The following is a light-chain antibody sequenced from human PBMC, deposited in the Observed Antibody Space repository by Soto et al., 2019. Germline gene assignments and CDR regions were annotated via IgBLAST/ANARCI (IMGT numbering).Light chain of an antibody. Sequence: DIQMTQSPSSLSASVGDRVTITCQASHDIGNYLNWYQQKPGKAPKVLIYDSSHLEAGVPSRFSGSGSATDFTFTISSLQPEDIATYYCQQYDSLGLTFGGGTKVDIK. J-gene: IGKJ4*01. CDR2: DSS. V-gene: IGKV1-33*01. CDR1: HDIGNY. CDR3: QQYDSLGLT.